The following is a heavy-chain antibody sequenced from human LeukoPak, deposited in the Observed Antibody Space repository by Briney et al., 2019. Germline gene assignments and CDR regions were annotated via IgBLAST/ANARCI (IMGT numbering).Heavy chain of an antibody. CDR1: GGSISSGSYY. V-gene: IGHV4-61*02. CDR2: IYTSGST. Sequence: SETLSLTCTVSGGSISSGSYYWSWIRQPAGKGLEWIGRIYTSGSTNYNPSLKSRVTISVDTSKNQFSLKLSSVTAADTAVYYCARGRAYDYVWGSYRSISIFDYWGQGTLVTVSS. J-gene: IGHJ4*02. D-gene: IGHD3-16*02. CDR3: ARGRAYDYVWGSYRSISIFDY.